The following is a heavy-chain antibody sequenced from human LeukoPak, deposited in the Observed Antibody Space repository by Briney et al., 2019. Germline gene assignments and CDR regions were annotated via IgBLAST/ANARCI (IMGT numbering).Heavy chain of an antibody. CDR1: GYTFTDHY. CDR2: INPNSGGT. V-gene: IGHV1-2*06. D-gene: IGHD3-10*01. CDR3: ARVMVSLVRGDYFYFDH. Sequence: GASVKVSCKASGYTFTDHYIHWVRQAPGQGLEWMGRINPNSGGTNFAQKFQGRVTMTRDTSISTAYMELSGLRSDDTAMYYCARVMVSLVRGDYFYFDHWAQGTLVTVSS. J-gene: IGHJ4*02.